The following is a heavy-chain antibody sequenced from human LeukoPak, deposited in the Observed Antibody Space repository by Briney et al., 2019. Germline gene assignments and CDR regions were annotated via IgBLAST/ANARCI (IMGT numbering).Heavy chain of an antibody. CDR2: TYYSGST. J-gene: IGHJ4*02. CDR3: ARIRGGLAVYYFDY. V-gene: IGHV4-39*01. CDR1: GGSISRSSYY. Sequence: PSETLSLTCTVSGGSISRSSYYWGWIRQPPGKGLEWIGSTYYSGSTYYNPSLKSRVTISVDTSKSQFSMKLSSVTAADTAVYYCARIRGGLAVYYFDYWGQGNLVTVSS. D-gene: IGHD4-23*01.